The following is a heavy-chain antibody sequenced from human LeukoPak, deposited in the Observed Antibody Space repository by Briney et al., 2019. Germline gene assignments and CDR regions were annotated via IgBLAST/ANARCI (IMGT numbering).Heavy chain of an antibody. Sequence: QPGGSLRLSCAASGFTFSSYGMHWVRQAPGKGLEWVSSISGSGDYTFYADSVKGRFTISRDNSKDTLYLQMNSLRVDDKAIYYCAKDRPNYYGTNGQYYTRNGDYWGQGTLVSVSS. D-gene: IGHD2-8*01. CDR1: GFTFSSYG. J-gene: IGHJ4*02. CDR2: ISGSGDYT. V-gene: IGHV3-23*01. CDR3: AKDRPNYYGTNGQYYTRNGDY.